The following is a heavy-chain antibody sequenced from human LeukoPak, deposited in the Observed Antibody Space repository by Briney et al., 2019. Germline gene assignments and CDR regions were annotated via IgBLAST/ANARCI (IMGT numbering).Heavy chain of an antibody. J-gene: IGHJ4*02. CDR2: IYSGGST. CDR1: GFTVSSNY. V-gene: IGHV3-66*02. Sequence: QPGGSLRLSCAASGFTVSSNYMSWVRQAPGKGLEWVSVIYSGGSTYYAGSVKGRFTISRDNSKNTLYLQMNSLRAEDTAVYYCASWGYYDSSGYYQIDYWGQGTLVTVSS. CDR3: ASWGYYDSSGYYQIDY. D-gene: IGHD3-22*01.